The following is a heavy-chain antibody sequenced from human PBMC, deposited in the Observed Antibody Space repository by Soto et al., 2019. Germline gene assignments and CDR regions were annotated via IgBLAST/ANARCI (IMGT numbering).Heavy chain of an antibody. CDR3: ASGPTIFGVVFEY. V-gene: IGHV5-10-1*03. CDR2: IDAVDSKT. Sequence: EVRLVQSGAEVKKPGDALRISCKGSGYSFNDYWITWVRQMPGKGLEWMGRIDAVDSKTNYSPSFQGHVTISVDRSINTAYLQWSSLKVSDSAMYYGASGPTIFGVVFEYWGQGTLVSVSS. J-gene: IGHJ4*02. D-gene: IGHD3-3*01. CDR1: GYSFNDYW.